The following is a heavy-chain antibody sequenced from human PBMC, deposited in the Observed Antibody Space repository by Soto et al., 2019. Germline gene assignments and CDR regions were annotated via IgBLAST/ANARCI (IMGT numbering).Heavy chain of an antibody. CDR1: GYSFSSQW. V-gene: IGHV5-51*01. Sequence: GESLKISCKGSGYSFSSQWIGWVRQIPVRGLEWMGIIYPGDSDTIYSPSFQGQVTFSVDKSISTAYLQWSSLKASDTAMYYCATPGFCSGGSCSNGPDYWGQGTLVTVSS. D-gene: IGHD2-15*01. CDR3: ATPGFCSGGSCSNGPDY. J-gene: IGHJ4*02. CDR2: IYPGDSDT.